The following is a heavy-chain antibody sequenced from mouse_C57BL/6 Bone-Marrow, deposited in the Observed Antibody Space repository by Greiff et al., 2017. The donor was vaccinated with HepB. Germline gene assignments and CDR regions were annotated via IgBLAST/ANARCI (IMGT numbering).Heavy chain of an antibody. Sequence: VNLVESGAELARPGASVKLSCKASGYTFTSYGISWVKQRTGQGLEWIGEIYPRSGNTYYNEKFKGKATLTADKSSSTAYMELRSLTSEDSAVYFCAPNWDGGFAYWGQGTLVTVSA. CDR2: IYPRSGNT. CDR1: GYTFTSYG. J-gene: IGHJ3*01. D-gene: IGHD4-1*01. CDR3: APNWDGGFAY. V-gene: IGHV1-81*01.